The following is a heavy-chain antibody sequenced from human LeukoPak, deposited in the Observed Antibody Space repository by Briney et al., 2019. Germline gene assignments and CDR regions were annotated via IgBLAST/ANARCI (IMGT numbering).Heavy chain of an antibody. D-gene: IGHD3-10*01. Sequence: GGSLRLSCEGPERMVRNSYMSWVRQSPGRGLEGGSVIYSGGSTDYADSVKGRFTTSRDTSKNTLYLQMNDVRAEDTGIYYCVRDLRDRRGYSNYYMDVWGKGTTVTVSS. CDR3: VRDLRDRRGYSNYYMDV. V-gene: IGHV3-53*01. J-gene: IGHJ6*03. CDR1: ERMVRNSY. CDR2: IYSGGST.